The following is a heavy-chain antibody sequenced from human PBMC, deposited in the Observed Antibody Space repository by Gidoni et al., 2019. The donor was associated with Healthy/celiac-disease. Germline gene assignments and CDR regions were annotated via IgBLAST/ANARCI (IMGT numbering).Heavy chain of an antibody. V-gene: IGHV1-2*02. CDR3: ARARNRSGGSCGY. J-gene: IGHJ4*02. CDR2: INPNRGGT. D-gene: IGHD2-15*01. CDR1: GYTFTGYY. Sequence: QVQLVQSGAEVKKPGASVKVSCKASGYTFTGYYMHWVRQAPGQGLEWMGWINPNRGGTNYAQKFQGRVTMTRDTSISTAYMELSRLRSDDTAVYYCARARNRSGGSCGYWGQGTLVTVSS.